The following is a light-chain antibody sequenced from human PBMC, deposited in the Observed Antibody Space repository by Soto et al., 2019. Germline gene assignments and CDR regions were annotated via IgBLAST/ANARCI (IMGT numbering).Light chain of an antibody. Sequence: EIVLTQSPGTLSLSPGERATLSCRASQSVSSSYLAWYQQKPGQAPRPIIYDATTRATGIPVRFSGSGSGTEFTLTISSLQSEDVGVYYCQQYDNWPPKTFGGGTKVDIK. CDR3: QQYDNWPPKT. CDR2: DAT. CDR1: QSVSSSY. J-gene: IGKJ4*01. V-gene: IGKV3D-20*02.